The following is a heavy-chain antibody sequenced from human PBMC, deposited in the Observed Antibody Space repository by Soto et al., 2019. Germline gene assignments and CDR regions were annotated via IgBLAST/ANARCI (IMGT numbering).Heavy chain of an antibody. D-gene: IGHD2-15*01. CDR1: GGSFSGYY. CDR2: INHSGST. J-gene: IGHJ5*02. V-gene: IGHV4-34*01. Sequence: QVQLQQWGAGLLKPLETLSLTCAVYGGSFSGYYWSWIRQPPGKGLEWIGEINHSGSTNYNPSLKSRVTISVDKSKNQFSLKLSSVTAADTAVYYCARGRRGVVAEFGFVPWGQGTLVTVSS. CDR3: ARGRRGVVAEFGFVP.